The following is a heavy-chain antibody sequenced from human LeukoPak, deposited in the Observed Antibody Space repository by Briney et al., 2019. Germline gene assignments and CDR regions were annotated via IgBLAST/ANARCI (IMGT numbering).Heavy chain of an antibody. V-gene: IGHV3-11*01. CDR1: GFTVSSKH. D-gene: IGHD5-24*01. Sequence: GGSLRLSCAASGFTVSSKHMTWVRQAPGKGLEWVSYISSSGSTIYYADSVKGRFTISRDNAKNSLYLQMNSLRAEDTAVYYCAGGGMATIGNDYWGQGTLVTVSS. CDR3: AGGGMATIGNDY. J-gene: IGHJ4*02. CDR2: ISSSGSTI.